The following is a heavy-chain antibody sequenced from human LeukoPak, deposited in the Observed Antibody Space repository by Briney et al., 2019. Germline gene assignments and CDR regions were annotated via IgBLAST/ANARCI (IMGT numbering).Heavy chain of an antibody. J-gene: IGHJ4*02. Sequence: SGTLSLTCSVSNDSIRNYYWSWIRQPPGKALEWIGYIYHTGNTNYNPSLKSNLTVSIATSNNQFSLNLTSVTAADTAVYYCARGNYGSGSYYVVDFDYWGQGTLVTVSS. CDR3: ARGNYGSGSYYVVDFDY. D-gene: IGHD3-10*01. V-gene: IGHV4-59*01. CDR1: NDSIRNYY. CDR2: IYHTGNT.